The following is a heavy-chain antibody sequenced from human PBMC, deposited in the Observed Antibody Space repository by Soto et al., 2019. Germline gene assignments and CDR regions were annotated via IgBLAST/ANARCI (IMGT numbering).Heavy chain of an antibody. D-gene: IGHD3-3*02. CDR2: LYWSGDE. CDR1: GFALSTIGVG. Sequence: SRLTPVNATQRRKRTSCFSGFALSTIGVGVGWIRQSPGKALERLALLYWSGDEPYRPSVKGTLSIIKDTSKNHVVLIMTDLDPVDTATYYCASGLATLPVFAFDIWGQGTMVSVSS. CDR3: ASGLATLPVFAFDI. J-gene: IGHJ3*02. V-gene: IGHV2-5*01.